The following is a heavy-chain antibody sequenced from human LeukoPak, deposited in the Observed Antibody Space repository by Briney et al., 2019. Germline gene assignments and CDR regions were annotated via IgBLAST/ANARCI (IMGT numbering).Heavy chain of an antibody. CDR3: ARDHTPGGLENWFDP. J-gene: IGHJ5*02. Sequence: SQTLSLTCTVSGGSISSGSYYGSWIRQPAGKGLGWIGRIYTSGSTNYNPSLKSRVTISVDTSKNQFSLKLSSVTAADTAVYYCARDHTPGGLENWFDPWGQGTLVTVSS. CDR2: IYTSGST. V-gene: IGHV4-61*02. CDR1: GGSISSGSYY. D-gene: IGHD2-8*02.